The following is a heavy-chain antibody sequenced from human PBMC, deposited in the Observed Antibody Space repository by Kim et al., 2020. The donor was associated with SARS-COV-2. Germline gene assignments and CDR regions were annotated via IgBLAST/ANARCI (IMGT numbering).Heavy chain of an antibody. Sequence: GGSLRLSCAASGFSVSGNYMSWVRQSARKGLEWVAVIYIGGNTFYADSVKGRFTISRDNSKNTLYLQMSSLRAEDTAVYYCARTGTRGCGAGTYSSPNSWGQGTPVTVSS. CDR1: GFSVSGNY. J-gene: IGHJ4*02. CDR2: IYIGGNT. CDR3: ARTGTRGCGAGTYSSPNS. V-gene: IGHV3-66*01. D-gene: IGHD3-10*01.